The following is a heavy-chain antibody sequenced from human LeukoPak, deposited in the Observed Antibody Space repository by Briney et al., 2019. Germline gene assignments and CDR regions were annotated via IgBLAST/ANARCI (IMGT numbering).Heavy chain of an antibody. CDR1: GFTFSHYW. CDR2: IKQDGSEK. CDR3: ARDVRLGYYPY. D-gene: IGHD3-10*01. Sequence: GGSLRLSCETSGFTFSHYWMSWVRQAPGKGLEWVANIKQDGSEKYYVDSVKGRFTISRDNAKNSLYLQMNSLRAEDTAVYYCARDVRLGYYPYWGQGTLVTVSS. V-gene: IGHV3-7*01. J-gene: IGHJ4*02.